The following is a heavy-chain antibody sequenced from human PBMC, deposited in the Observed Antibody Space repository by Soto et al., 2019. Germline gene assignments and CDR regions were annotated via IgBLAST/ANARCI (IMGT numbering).Heavy chain of an antibody. V-gene: IGHV4-30-4*01. J-gene: IGHJ6*02. D-gene: IGHD2-8*01. CDR2: SHYSGST. CDR3: AREMRYCTNGICHSYGMDV. Sequence: SETLSLTCTVSGSSISSGDYYWSWIGQPPGKGLEWIVYSHYSGSTFYNPSLKSRLTISVDTYNNQFSLKLRSVTATDTAVYFCAREMRYCTNGICHSYGMDVWGQGTTVTVSS. CDR1: GSSISSGDYY.